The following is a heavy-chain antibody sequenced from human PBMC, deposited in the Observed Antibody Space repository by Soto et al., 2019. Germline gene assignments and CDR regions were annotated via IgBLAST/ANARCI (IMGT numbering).Heavy chain of an antibody. J-gene: IGHJ4*02. V-gene: IGHV3-43*01. D-gene: IGHD5-18*01. CDR3: AKDIGVAHSYGFDY. CDR1: GFTFDDYT. Sequence: GGSLRLSCAASGFTFDDYTMHWVRQAPGKGLEWVSLISWDGGSTYYADSVKGRFTISRDNSKNSLYLQMNSLRTEDTALYYCAKDIGVAHSYGFDYWGQGTLVTVSS. CDR2: ISWDGGST.